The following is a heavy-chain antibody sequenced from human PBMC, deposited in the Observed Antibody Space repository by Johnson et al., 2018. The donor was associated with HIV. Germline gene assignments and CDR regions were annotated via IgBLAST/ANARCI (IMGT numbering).Heavy chain of an antibody. J-gene: IGHJ3*02. CDR3: ARELGYSSSNDAFDI. CDR1: GFTFSSYA. CDR2: ISYDGTNK. D-gene: IGHD6-13*01. V-gene: IGHV3-30*04. Sequence: QVQLVESGGGLVQPGGSLRLSCAASGFTFSSYAMHWVRQAPGKGLEWVAVISYDGTNKYYADSVKGRFPISRDNSKNTLYLQMNSLRAEDTAVYYCARELGYSSSNDAFDIWGQGTMVTVSS.